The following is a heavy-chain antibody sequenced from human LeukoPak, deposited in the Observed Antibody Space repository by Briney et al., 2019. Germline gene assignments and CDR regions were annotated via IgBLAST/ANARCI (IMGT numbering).Heavy chain of an antibody. CDR2: ISSGTSYI. D-gene: IGHD1-26*01. J-gene: IGHJ3*02. CDR3: ARDPTSSWETAFDI. Sequence: NAGGSLRLSCAASGFTFNTYTMNWVRQAPGKGLEWVSSISSGTSYIYYADSVKGRFTISRDNAKNSLYLQMNSLRAEDMAVYYCARDPTSSWETAFDIWGQGTMVTVSS. CDR1: GFTFNTYT. V-gene: IGHV3-21*01.